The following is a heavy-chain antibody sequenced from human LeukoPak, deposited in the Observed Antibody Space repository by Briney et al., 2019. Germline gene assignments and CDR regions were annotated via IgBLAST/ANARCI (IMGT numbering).Heavy chain of an antibody. CDR2: ISGSGGST. D-gene: IGHD3-16*02. Sequence: GGSLRLSCAASGFTLSSYAMSWVRQAPGKGLEWVSAISGSGGSTYYADSVKGRFTISRDNSKNTLYLQMNSLRAEDTAVYYCAKDYVLIGDYVWGSYRLGGGFDYWGQGTLVTVSS. J-gene: IGHJ4*02. V-gene: IGHV3-23*01. CDR3: AKDYVLIGDYVWGSYRLGGGFDY. CDR1: GFTLSSYA.